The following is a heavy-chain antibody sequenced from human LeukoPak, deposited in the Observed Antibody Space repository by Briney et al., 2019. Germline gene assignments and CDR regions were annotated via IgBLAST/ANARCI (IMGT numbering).Heavy chain of an antibody. Sequence: SCKVSRNTLTDLFIHWVRQAPGKGLEWGAFIRYDGSNKYYADSVKGRFTISRDNSKNTLYLQMNSLRAEDTAVYYCAKDLQLGDIVVVPGFPMDVWGKGTTVTVSS. CDR1: RNTLTDLF. CDR3: AKDLQLGDIVVVPGFPMDV. CDR2: IRYDGSNK. V-gene: IGHV3-30*02. D-gene: IGHD2-2*01. J-gene: IGHJ6*04.